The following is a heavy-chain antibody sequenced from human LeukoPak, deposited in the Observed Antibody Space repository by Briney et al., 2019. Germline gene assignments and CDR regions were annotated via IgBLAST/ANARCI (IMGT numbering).Heavy chain of an antibody. CDR1: GFTVSNTS. D-gene: IGHD4-17*01. J-gene: IGHJ4*02. CDR2: THSGGAT. CDR3: APGGDYTFFDY. Sequence: GGSLRLSCAASGFTVSNTSMSWVRQAPGKGLEWVSVTHSGGATYYADSVKGRITISRDNSKNTLYLQMNSLRAEDTAVYYCAPGGDYTFFDYWGQGTLVTVSS. V-gene: IGHV3-53*05.